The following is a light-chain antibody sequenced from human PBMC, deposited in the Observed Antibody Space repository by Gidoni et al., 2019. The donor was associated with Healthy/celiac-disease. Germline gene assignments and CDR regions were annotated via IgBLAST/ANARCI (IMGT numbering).Light chain of an antibody. CDR2: DVS. CDR3: CSYAGSYTFV. CDR1: SSDVGGYTY. Sequence: QSALTQPRSVYGSPGQSVTISCTGTSSDVGGYTYVPWYQQHPGKAPKLMIYDVSKRPSRVPDRFSGSKSGNTASLTISGLQAEDEADYYCCSYAGSYTFVFGGGTKLTVL. J-gene: IGLJ2*01. V-gene: IGLV2-11*01.